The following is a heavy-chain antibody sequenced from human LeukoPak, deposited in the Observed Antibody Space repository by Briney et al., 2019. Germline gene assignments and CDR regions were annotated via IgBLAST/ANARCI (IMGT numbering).Heavy chain of an antibody. CDR1: GESLNGHY. Sequence: PSETLSLTCAVYGESLNGHYWSWIRQPPGKGPEWIGEGDDSGGTKFNPSLKGRVTISADTSKNQFSLKLSSVTAADTAVYYCARAKTPGGYSSSWYAGKGYSFDYWGQGTLVTVSS. V-gene: IGHV4-34*01. CDR2: GDDSGGT. D-gene: IGHD6-13*01. J-gene: IGHJ4*02. CDR3: ARAKTPGGYSSSWYAGKGYSFDY.